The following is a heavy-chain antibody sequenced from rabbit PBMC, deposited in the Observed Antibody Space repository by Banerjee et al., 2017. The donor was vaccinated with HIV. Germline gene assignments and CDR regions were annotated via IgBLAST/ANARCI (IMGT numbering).Heavy chain of an antibody. Sequence: QSLEESGGDLVKPGASLTLTCTASGFSFSSSYYMCWVRQAPGKGLEWIACIYGGSDNTWYASWVNGRFTISKTSSTTVTLKMTSLTVADTATYFCARNYVGYGNYGYSRLDLWGPGTLVTVS. CDR1: GFSFSSSYY. D-gene: IGHD6-1*01. V-gene: IGHV1S40*01. J-gene: IGHJ3*01. CDR2: IYGGSDNT. CDR3: ARNYVGYGNYGYSRLDL.